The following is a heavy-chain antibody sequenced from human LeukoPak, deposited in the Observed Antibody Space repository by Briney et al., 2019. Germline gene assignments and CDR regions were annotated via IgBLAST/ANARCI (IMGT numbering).Heavy chain of an antibody. J-gene: IGHJ4*02. CDR2: INPSGGST. D-gene: IGHD3-22*01. CDR3: ARGAQDFVVISTLWH. Sequence: GASVKVSCKASGYTFTSYGISWVRQAPGQGLEWMGIINPSGGSTSYAQKFQGRVTMTRDTSTSTVYMELSSLRSEDTAVYYCARGAQDFVVISTLWHWGQGTLVTVSS. CDR1: GYTFTSYG. V-gene: IGHV1-46*01.